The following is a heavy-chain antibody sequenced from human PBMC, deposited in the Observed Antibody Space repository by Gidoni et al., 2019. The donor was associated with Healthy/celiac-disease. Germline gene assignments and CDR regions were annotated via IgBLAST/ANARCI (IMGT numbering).Heavy chain of an antibody. V-gene: IGHV2-70*15. Sequence: QVTLRESGPALVKPTQTLTLTCTFSGFSLSTSGMCVSWIRQPPGKALEWLARIDWDDDKYYSTSLKTRLTISKDTSKNQVVLTMTNMDPVDTATYYCARIRPYYYGSGSYVYFDYWGQGTLVTVSS. D-gene: IGHD3-10*01. J-gene: IGHJ4*02. CDR1: GFSLSTSGMC. CDR3: ARIRPYYYGSGSYVYFDY. CDR2: IDWDDDK.